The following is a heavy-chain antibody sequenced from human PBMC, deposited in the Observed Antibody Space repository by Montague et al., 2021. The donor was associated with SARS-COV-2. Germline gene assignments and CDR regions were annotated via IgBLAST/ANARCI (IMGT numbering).Heavy chain of an antibody. V-gene: IGHV4-39*07. D-gene: IGHD3-10*01. CDR2: ICYSGST. Sequence: SETLSLTCTVSGGSISSSTYYWVWIRQPPGKGREWIASICYSGSTYSNPYLKSRVAISIDTSKNQFSLKLSSVTAADTAVYYCARRSYYFDCIGEFDPWGQGVLVTVSS. CDR3: ARRSYYFDCIGEFDP. J-gene: IGHJ5*02. CDR1: GGSISSSTYY.